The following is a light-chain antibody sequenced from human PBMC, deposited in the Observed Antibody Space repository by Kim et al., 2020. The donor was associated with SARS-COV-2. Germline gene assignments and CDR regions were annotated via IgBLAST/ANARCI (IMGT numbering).Light chain of an antibody. CDR2: EVN. J-gene: IGLJ2*01. V-gene: IGLV2-8*01. Sequence: QSALTQPPSASGSPGQSVTISCTGTSSDVGRYNYVSWYQHHPGKAPKLMIYEVNKRPSGVPVRFSGSKSGNTASLTVSGLQADDEADYYCSSYTGSNVIFGGGTQLTVL. CDR3: SSYTGSNVI. CDR1: SSDVGRYNY.